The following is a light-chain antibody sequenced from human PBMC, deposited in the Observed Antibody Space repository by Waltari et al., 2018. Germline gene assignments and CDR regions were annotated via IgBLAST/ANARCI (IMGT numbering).Light chain of an antibody. J-gene: IGLJ2*01. CDR1: SSDVGGYNY. CDR2: EAS. V-gene: IGLV2-8*01. Sequence: QSALTQPPSASGSPGQSVPISCPGTSSDVGGYNYVSWYQQHPGKAPKLMIYEASKRPSGVPDRFSGSKSGNTASLTVSGLQAEDEADYYCSMGVFGGGTKLTVL. CDR3: SMGV.